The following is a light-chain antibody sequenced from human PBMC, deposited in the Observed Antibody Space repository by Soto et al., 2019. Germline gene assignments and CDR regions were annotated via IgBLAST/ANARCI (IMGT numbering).Light chain of an antibody. J-gene: IGKJ5*01. CDR3: KQRSNWPIT. V-gene: IGKV3D-20*02. CDR2: GAS. Sequence: EIVLTQSPGTLSLSPGERATLSCRASQSVSSSYLAWYQQKPGQAPRLLIFGASYRATGIPARFSGSGSGTDFTLTISSLEPEDFAVYYCKQRSNWPITFGQGTRLEIK. CDR1: QSVSSSY.